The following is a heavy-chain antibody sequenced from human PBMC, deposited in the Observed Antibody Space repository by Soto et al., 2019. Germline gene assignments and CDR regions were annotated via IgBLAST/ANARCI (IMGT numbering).Heavy chain of an antibody. J-gene: IGHJ3*01. V-gene: IGHV1-8*01. CDR3: ARGTYYDFWSGYIASMGELSLLNAFDP. CDR2: MNPNSGNT. Sequence: ASVKVSCKASGYTFTSYDINWVRQATGQGLEWMGWMNPNSGNTGYAQKFQGRVTMTRNTSISTAYMELSSLRSEDTAVYYCARGTYYDFWSGYIASMGELSLLNAFDPWGQGTMVTFSS. CDR1: GYTFTSYD. D-gene: IGHD3-3*01.